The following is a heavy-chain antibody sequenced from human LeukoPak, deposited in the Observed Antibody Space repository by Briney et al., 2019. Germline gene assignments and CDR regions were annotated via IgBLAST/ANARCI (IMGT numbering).Heavy chain of an antibody. CDR1: GYTFTSYG. Sequence: WASVKVSCKASGYTFTSYGISWVRQAPGQGLEWMGWISAYNGNTNYAQKLQGRVTMTTDTSTSTAYMELRSLRSEDTAVYYCARERKEGDFDYWGQGTLVTVSS. V-gene: IGHV1-18*01. J-gene: IGHJ4*02. CDR3: ARERKEGDFDY. CDR2: ISAYNGNT.